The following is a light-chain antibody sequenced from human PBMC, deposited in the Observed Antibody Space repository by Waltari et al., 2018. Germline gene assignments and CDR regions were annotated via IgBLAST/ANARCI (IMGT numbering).Light chain of an antibody. CDR2: QVS. CDR3: VQGTNVPHS. J-gene: IGKJ2*03. Sequence: DVVMTQSPLSLPVTPGQPASISCRSSQILVHSDWKTYLIWLQQKPAQPPRRLLSQVSNRDSGVADRVSGRGAGTDFTLKISRVEAEDVGIYYCVQGTNVPHSFGQWTKVEIK. CDR1: QILVHSDWKTY. V-gene: IGKV2-30*02.